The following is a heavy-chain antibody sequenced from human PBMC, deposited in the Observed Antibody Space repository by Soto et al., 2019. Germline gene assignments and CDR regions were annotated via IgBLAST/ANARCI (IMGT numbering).Heavy chain of an antibody. J-gene: IGHJ4*02. CDR3: ARVRYDRSGFDH. V-gene: IGHV4-4*02. D-gene: IGHD3-22*01. Sequence: QVQLQESGPGLVRPSGALSVTCAVSGDSISRSHWWSWVRQSPGKGLEWIGEISHSGITNYNHSLKSRVTISGDKSKNQLSLKVTSVTAADTAVYYCARVRYDRSGFDHWGQGTLVSVSS. CDR2: ISHSGIT. CDR1: GDSISRSHW.